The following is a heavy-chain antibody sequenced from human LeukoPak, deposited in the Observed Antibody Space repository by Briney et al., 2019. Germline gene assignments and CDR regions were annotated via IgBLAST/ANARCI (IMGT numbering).Heavy chain of an antibody. J-gene: IGHJ4*02. CDR3: AKDYGDYPTGGFDY. CDR2: ISWNSGSI. Sequence: GRSLRLSCAASGFTFDDYAMHWVRQAPGKGLEWVSGISWNSGSIGYADSVKGRFTISRDNAKNSLYLQMNSLRAEDTALYYCAKDYGDYPTGGFDYWGQGTLVTVSS. CDR1: GFTFDDYA. V-gene: IGHV3-9*01. D-gene: IGHD4-17*01.